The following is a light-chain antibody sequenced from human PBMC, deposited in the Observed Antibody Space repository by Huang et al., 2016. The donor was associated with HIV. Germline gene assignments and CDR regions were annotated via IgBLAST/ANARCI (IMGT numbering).Light chain of an antibody. V-gene: IGKV3-20*01. CDR1: QSVSSSY. J-gene: IGKJ4*01. CDR2: GAS. Sequence: EIVLTPSPGTLSLSPGERATLSCRASQSVSSSYLAWYQKKPGQAPRLLIYGASRRATGIPDRFSGSGSGTDFTLTISRLEPEDFAVYYCQQYGSSPLTFGGGTKVEIK. CDR3: QQYGSSPLT.